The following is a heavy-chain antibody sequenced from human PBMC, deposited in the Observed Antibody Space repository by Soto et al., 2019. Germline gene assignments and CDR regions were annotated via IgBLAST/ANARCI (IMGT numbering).Heavy chain of an antibody. CDR1: GDTFTSYY. CDR3: ARSSGGNFGIIIEGSNWFDP. J-gene: IGHJ5*02. D-gene: IGHD3-3*01. V-gene: IGHV1-46*01. CDR2: INPHGGST. Sequence: ASVKVSCKAPGDTFTSYYLNWVRQAPGQGLEWMGVINPHGGSTKYAQKFQGRITMTRDTSRSTVYMELSSLRSDDTAIYYCARSSGGNFGIIIEGSNWFDPWGQGSLVTVSS.